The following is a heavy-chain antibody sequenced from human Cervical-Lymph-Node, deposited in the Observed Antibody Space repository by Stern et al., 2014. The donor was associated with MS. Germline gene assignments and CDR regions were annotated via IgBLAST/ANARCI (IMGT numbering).Heavy chain of an antibody. CDR1: GFTFSSYG. Sequence: MQLVESGGGVVQPGRSLRLSCAASGFTFSSYGMHWVRQAPGKGLEWVAVIWYDGSNKYYADSVKGRFTISRDNSKNTLYLQMNSLRAEDTAVYYCARIAVAGMKDPNFDYWGQGTLVTVSS. D-gene: IGHD6-19*01. J-gene: IGHJ4*02. V-gene: IGHV3-33*01. CDR2: IWYDGSNK. CDR3: ARIAVAGMKDPNFDY.